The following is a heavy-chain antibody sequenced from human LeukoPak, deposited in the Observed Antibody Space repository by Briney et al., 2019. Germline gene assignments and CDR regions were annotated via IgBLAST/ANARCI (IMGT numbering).Heavy chain of an antibody. Sequence: ASVKVSCKASGYTFTSYYMHWVRQAPGQGLEWMGMINPSGGSTSYAQKFQGRVTMTRDTSTSTVYMELSSLRSEDTAMYYCARVSVYSNYGYYFDYWGQGTLVTVSS. D-gene: IGHD4-11*01. CDR1: GYTFTSYY. V-gene: IGHV1-46*03. CDR3: ARVSVYSNYGYYFDY. CDR2: INPSGGST. J-gene: IGHJ4*02.